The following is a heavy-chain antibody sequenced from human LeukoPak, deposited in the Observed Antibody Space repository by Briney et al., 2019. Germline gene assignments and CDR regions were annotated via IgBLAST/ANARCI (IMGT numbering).Heavy chain of an antibody. CDR1: GFTFSSYA. J-gene: IGHJ3*02. V-gene: IGHV3-23*01. D-gene: IGHD4-17*01. CDR2: ISGSGGST. Sequence: PGGSLRLSCAASGFTFSSYAMSWVRQAPGKVLEWVSAISGSGGSTYYADSVKGRFTISRDNSKNTLYLQMNSLRAEDTAVYYCTTDDYGVPSIWGQGTMVTVSS. CDR3: TTDDYGVPSI.